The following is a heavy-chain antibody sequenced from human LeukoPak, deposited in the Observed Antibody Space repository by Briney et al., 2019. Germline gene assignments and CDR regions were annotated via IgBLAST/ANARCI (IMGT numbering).Heavy chain of an antibody. CDR1: GYTFTSYY. V-gene: IGHV1-46*01. D-gene: IGHD3-22*01. Sequence: GASVKVSCKASGYTFTSYYMHWVRQAPGQGLEWMGMINPSGGSTSYAQKFQGRVTMTRDMSTSTVYMELSSLRSEDTAVYYCARVHSGYYDSSGYGINYYYMDVWGKGTTVTVSS. CDR3: ARVHSGYYDSSGYGINYYYMDV. CDR2: INPSGGST. J-gene: IGHJ6*03.